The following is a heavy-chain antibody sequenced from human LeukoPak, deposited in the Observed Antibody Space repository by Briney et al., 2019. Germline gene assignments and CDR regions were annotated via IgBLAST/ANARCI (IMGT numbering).Heavy chain of an antibody. J-gene: IGHJ4*02. CDR3: ARDNKVY. D-gene: IGHD2/OR15-2a*01. CDR2: ISYDGSNK. V-gene: IGHV3-30-3*01. Sequence: PGGSLRFSCAASGFTFSSYAMHWGRQAPGKGLEWVAVISYDGSNKYYADSVKGRFTISRDNSKNTLYLQMNSLRAEDTAVYYCARDNKVYWGQGTLVTVSS. CDR1: GFTFSSYA.